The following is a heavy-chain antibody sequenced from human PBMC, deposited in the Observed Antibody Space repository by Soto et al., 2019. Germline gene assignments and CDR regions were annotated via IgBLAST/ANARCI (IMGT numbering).Heavy chain of an antibody. V-gene: IGHV1-2*02. CDR2: IISNTNAT. D-gene: IGHD6-13*01. CDR3: ARDQGIAAAGTYYYYYGMDV. Sequence: GASVKVSCKTSGYMSSDYYFHGVRQSPVQGLEGLGCIISNTNATTYAQTFRDRVTMTTDTSTNTFHLELGTLTSEDTAVYYCARDQGIAAAGTYYYYYGMDVWGQGTTVTVSS. CDR1: GYMSSDYY. J-gene: IGHJ6*02.